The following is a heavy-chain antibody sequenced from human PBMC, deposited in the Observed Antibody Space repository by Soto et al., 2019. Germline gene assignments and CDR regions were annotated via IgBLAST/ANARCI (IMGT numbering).Heavy chain of an antibody. V-gene: IGHV4-39*01. D-gene: IGHD3-3*01. J-gene: IGHJ5*02. CDR2: IYYSGST. Sequence: SETLSLTCTVSGGSISSSSYYWGWIRQPPGKGLEWIGSIYYSGSTYYNPSLKSRVTISVDTSKNQFSLKLSSVTAADTAVYYCARLYDFWSGYYESNWFDPWGQGTLVTVYS. CDR1: GGSISSSSYY. CDR3: ARLYDFWSGYYESNWFDP.